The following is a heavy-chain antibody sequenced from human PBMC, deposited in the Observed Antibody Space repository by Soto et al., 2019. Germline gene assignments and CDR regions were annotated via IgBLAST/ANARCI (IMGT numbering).Heavy chain of an antibody. D-gene: IGHD3-10*01. CDR3: AKGRGGSGSLTPRVDF. J-gene: IGHJ4*02. CDR2: ISRGGDTI. Sequence: EVQLLESGGGLVQPGGSLRLSCAASGFTFNNYAMTWVLQAPGKGLEWVSAISRGGDTISYADSVKGRFTVSRDASKNTLHLQMSSLTAEDTSLYYCAKGRGGSGSLTPRVDFWGQGTLVTASS. CDR1: GFTFNNYA. V-gene: IGHV3-23*01.